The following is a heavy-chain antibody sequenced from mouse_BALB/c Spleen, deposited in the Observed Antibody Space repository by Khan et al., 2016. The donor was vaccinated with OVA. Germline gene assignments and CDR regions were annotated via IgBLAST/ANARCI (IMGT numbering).Heavy chain of an antibody. D-gene: IGHD2-3*01. V-gene: IGHV5-17*02. J-gene: IGHJ1*01. CDR3: ASLGDGGYFDV. CDR2: ISYGSSII. Sequence: EVQLVESGGGLVQPGGSRKLSCAASGFSFSSFGMHWVRQAPEKGPEWVAFISYGSSIIYPADTVKGRFTISRDNPKNTLFLQMTRLRSEDTAMYYCASLGDGGYFDVWGAGTTVTGS. CDR1: GFSFSSFG.